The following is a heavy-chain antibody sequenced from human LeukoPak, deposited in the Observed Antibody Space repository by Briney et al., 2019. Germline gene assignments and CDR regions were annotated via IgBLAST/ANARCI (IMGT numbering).Heavy chain of an antibody. V-gene: IGHV4-59*08. CDR3: ARVGGYPLSAFDT. CDR2: VYYSESA. D-gene: IGHD3-22*01. CDR1: GGSIRSYY. Sequence: SETLSLTCTVSGGSIRSYYWSWIRQPSGKGLEWIGYVYYSESANYNPSLKSRITISVDTSKNHFSLNLNSVTAADTAVYYCARVGGYPLSAFDTWGQGTMVTVSS. J-gene: IGHJ3*02.